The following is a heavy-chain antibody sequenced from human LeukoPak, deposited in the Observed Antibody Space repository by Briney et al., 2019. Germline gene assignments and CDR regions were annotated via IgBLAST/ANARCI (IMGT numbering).Heavy chain of an antibody. V-gene: IGHV6-1*01. D-gene: IGHD3-16*01. CDR1: GDSVSSNSAA. CDR3: ARSLGEEAFDI. Sequence: SQTLTLTCAISGDSVSSNSAAWNWIRQPPSRGLEWLGRTYYRSKWYNDYAVSVKSRITINPDTSKNQFSLQLNSVTPEDTAVYYCARSLGEEAFDIWGQGTMVTVSS. CDR2: TYYRSKWYN. J-gene: IGHJ3*02.